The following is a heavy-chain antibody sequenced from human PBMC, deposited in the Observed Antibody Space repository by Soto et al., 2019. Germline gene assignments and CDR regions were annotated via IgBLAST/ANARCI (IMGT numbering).Heavy chain of an antibody. CDR3: ARGLTTVVTPVNWFDP. D-gene: IGHD4-17*01. Sequence: PSETLSLTCAVSGGSISSYYLSWIRQPPGKGLEWIGYIYYSGSTYYNPSLKSRVTISVDTSKNQFSLKLSSVTAADTAVYYCARGLTTVVTPVNWFDPWGQGTLVTVSS. CDR1: GGSISSYY. V-gene: IGHV4-59*12. CDR2: IYYSGST. J-gene: IGHJ5*02.